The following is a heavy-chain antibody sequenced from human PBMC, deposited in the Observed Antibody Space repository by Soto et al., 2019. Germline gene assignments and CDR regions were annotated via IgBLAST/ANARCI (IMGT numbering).Heavy chain of an antibody. V-gene: IGHV1-46*01. D-gene: IGHD4-17*01. Sequence: GASVKVSCKASGYTFTSYYMHWVRQAPGQGLEWMGMINPSGGSTSYAQKFQGRVTMTRDTSTSTVYMELSSLRSEDTAVYYCARDHYGGNSGTAAFDIWGQGTMVTVSS. CDR1: GYTFTSYY. J-gene: IGHJ3*02. CDR2: INPSGGST. CDR3: ARDHYGGNSGTAAFDI.